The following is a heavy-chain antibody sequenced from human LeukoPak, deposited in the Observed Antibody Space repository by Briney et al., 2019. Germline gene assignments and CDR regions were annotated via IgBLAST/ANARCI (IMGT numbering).Heavy chain of an antibody. CDR3: ARVFFYSALSADSGTYDY. D-gene: IGHD2/OR15-2a*01. CDR2: INPNSGGT. CDR1: GYTFTGYY. Sequence: ASVKVSCKASGYTFTGYYMHWVRQAPGQGLEWMGWINPNSGGTNYAQKFQGRVTMTRDTSITTAYMELSRLRPDDTAVYYCARVFFYSALSADSGTYDYWGQGTLVTVSS. J-gene: IGHJ4*02. V-gene: IGHV1-2*02.